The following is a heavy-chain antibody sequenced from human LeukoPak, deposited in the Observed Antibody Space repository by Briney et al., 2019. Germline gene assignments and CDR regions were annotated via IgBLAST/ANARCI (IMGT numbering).Heavy chain of an antibody. CDR1: GFTLSSYA. D-gene: IGHD3-22*01. J-gene: IGHJ6*02. V-gene: IGHV3-23*01. CDR2: ISGSGGST. Sequence: HPGGSLRLSCAASGFTLSSYAMSWVRQAPGKGLEWVSAISGSGGSTYYADSVKGRFTISRDNSKSTLYLQMNSLRAEDTAVYYCAKDRDSSAYYYYGMVVWGQGTTVTVSS. CDR3: AKDRDSSAYYYYGMVV.